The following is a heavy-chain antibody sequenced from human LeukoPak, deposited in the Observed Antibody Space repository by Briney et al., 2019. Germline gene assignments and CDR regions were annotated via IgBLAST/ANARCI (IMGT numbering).Heavy chain of an antibody. CDR3: ARAGYYSGSGDSGEIDF. V-gene: IGHV3-53*01. J-gene: IGHJ4*02. CDR1: GLTVSSNY. CDR2: IYSDGTT. D-gene: IGHD3-10*01. Sequence: GGSLRLSCPVSGLTVSSNYMSWVRHAPGKGLEWVSLIYSDGTTYYADSVKGRFSISRDNSKNTVYLQMNSLRAEDTAMYYCARAGYYSGSGDSGEIDFWGQGTLVTVSS.